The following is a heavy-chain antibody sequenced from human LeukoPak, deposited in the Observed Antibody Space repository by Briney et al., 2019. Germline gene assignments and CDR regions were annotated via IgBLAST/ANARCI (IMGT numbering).Heavy chain of an antibody. CDR2: ISSSSSTI. CDR3: ARDPRIAAAGTPPYYFDY. D-gene: IGHD6-13*01. J-gene: IGHJ4*02. Sequence: GGSLRLSCAASGFTFSSYSMNWVRQAPGKGLEWVSYISSSSSTIYYADSVKGRFTISRDNAKNSLFLQMNSLGADDTAVYYCARDPRIAAAGTPPYYFDYWGQGTLVTVSS. CDR1: GFTFSSYS. V-gene: IGHV3-48*04.